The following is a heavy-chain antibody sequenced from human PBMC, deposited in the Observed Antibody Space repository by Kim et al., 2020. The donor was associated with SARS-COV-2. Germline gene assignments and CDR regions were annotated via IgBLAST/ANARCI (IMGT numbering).Heavy chain of an antibody. Sequence: GGSLRLSCAASGFSVSDEYVGWIRQGPGKELELVSMIYTGGSEYYADSVRGRFTISRDISSNTVFLQMNSLRVEDTAVYYCASHSNFWSGPFPHWGQGTLVTVSS. V-gene: IGHV3-53*01. J-gene: IGHJ4*02. CDR2: IYTGGSE. D-gene: IGHD3-3*01. CDR3: ASHSNFWSGPFPH. CDR1: GFSVSDEY.